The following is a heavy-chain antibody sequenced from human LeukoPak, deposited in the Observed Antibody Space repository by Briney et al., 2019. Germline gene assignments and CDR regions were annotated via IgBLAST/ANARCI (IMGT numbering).Heavy chain of an antibody. CDR3: ARVRVLLWFGNPKGAFDI. CDR2: IYYSGST. CDR1: GGSFSSYY. J-gene: IGHJ3*02. Sequence: PSETLSLTCTVSGGSFSSYYWSWIRQPPGKGLEWIGSIYYSGSTDYNPSLKSRVTISVDTSKNQFSLKLSSVTAADTAVYYCARVRVLLWFGNPKGAFDIWGQGTMVTVSS. V-gene: IGHV4-59*12. D-gene: IGHD3-10*01.